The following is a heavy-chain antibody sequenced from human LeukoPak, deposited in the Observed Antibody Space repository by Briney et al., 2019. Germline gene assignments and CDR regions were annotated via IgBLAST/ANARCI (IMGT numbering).Heavy chain of an antibody. Sequence: GGSLRLSCAASGFTFSSYAMHWVRQAPGKGLEYVSAISIHGGDTYYANSVKGRFTISRDNSKNTLYLQMGSLRAEDMAVYYCARVLRDASGYYDYWGQGTLVAVSA. V-gene: IGHV3-64*01. CDR1: GFTFSSYA. J-gene: IGHJ4*02. CDR2: ISIHGGDT. CDR3: ARVLRDASGYYDY. D-gene: IGHD3-22*01.